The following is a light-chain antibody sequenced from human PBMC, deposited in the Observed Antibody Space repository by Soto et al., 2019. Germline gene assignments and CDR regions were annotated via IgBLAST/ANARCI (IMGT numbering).Light chain of an antibody. CDR3: QQYNSYSWT. CDR1: QTISDW. Sequence: DIQMTQSPSTLSASIGDRVTITCRASQTISDWLAWHQQKPGKAPKLLIYKASSLESGVPSRFSGSGSGTEFTLTIISLQPDDFATYYCQQYNSYSWTFGQGTKVEIK. J-gene: IGKJ1*01. CDR2: KAS. V-gene: IGKV1-5*03.